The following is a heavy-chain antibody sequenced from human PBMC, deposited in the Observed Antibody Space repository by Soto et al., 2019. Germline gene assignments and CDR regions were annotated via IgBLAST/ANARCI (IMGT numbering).Heavy chain of an antibody. J-gene: IGHJ4*02. D-gene: IGHD1-26*01. CDR3: TKDGSHNLDY. Sequence: QVQLVESGGGVVQPGRSLRLSCAASGFTFSHYAMHWVRQAPGKGLEWVALMSYAGSNEYYADSVKGRFTISRDNSKNTLYLQMTSLRAEDTAVYYCTKDGSHNLDYWGQATLVTVSS. CDR1: GFTFSHYA. V-gene: IGHV3-30*18. CDR2: MSYAGSNE.